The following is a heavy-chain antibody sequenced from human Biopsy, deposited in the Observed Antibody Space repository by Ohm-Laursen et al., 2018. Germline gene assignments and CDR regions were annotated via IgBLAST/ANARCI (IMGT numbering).Heavy chain of an antibody. V-gene: IGHV4-38-2*01. CDR2: IYHSGST. J-gene: IGHJ4*02. CDR1: GYSISSGYY. Sequence: GTLSLTCAVSGYSISSGYYWGWIRQPPGKGLEWIGSIYHSGSTYYNPSLKSRVTISVDTSKNQFSLKLSSVTAADTAGYYCARGQALKSFDYWGQGTLVTVSP. CDR3: ARGQALKSFDY.